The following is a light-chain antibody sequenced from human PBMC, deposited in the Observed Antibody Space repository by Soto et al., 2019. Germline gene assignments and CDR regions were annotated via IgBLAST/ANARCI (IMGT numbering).Light chain of an antibody. J-gene: IGLJ1*01. CDR1: SSDVAAYNF. CDR2: DVS. CDR3: SSYTSGGNYV. Sequence: QSVLTQPASVSGSPGQSVAISCTGTSSDVAAYNFVFWYQQHPGKAPKLMVFDVSNRPSGVSDRFSGSKSGNTASLTISGLQAEDEADYYCSSYTSGGNYVFGTGTKLTVL. V-gene: IGLV2-14*01.